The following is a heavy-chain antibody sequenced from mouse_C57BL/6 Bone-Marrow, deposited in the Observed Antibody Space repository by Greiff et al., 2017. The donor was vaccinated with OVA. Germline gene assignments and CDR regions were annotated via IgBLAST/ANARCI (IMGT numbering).Heavy chain of an antibody. V-gene: IGHV14-4*01. CDR2: IDPENGDT. D-gene: IGHD1-1*01. CDR3: TPYYYGSRHWYFDV. Sequence: EVQLQQSGAELVRPGASVKLSCTASGFNIKDDYMHWVKQRPEQGLEWIGWIDPENGDTEYASKFQGKATITADPSSNTAYLQLSSLTSEDTAVYYCTPYYYGSRHWYFDVWGTGTTVTVSS. J-gene: IGHJ1*03. CDR1: GFNIKDDY.